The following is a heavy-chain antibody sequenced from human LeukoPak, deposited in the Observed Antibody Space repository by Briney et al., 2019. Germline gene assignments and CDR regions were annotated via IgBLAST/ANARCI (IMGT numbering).Heavy chain of an antibody. Sequence: GASVKVSCKASGYTFTSYYMHWVRQAPGQGLEWMGIINPSGGSTSYAQKFQGRVTMTRDTSISTAYMELSRLRSDDTAVYYCARVGCSSTSCYLGYTVFDYWGQGTLVTVSS. D-gene: IGHD2-2*01. V-gene: IGHV1-46*01. CDR1: GYTFTSYY. CDR2: INPSGGST. J-gene: IGHJ4*02. CDR3: ARVGCSSTSCYLGYTVFDY.